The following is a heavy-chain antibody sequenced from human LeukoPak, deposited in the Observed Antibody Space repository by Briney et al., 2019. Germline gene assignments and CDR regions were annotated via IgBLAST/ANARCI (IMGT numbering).Heavy chain of an antibody. V-gene: IGHV3-7*03. CDR3: GRGQNWFDP. Sequence: PGGSLRLSCAASGFTFSTYWMNWYRQAPGKGLEWVGNINQDASEINYVDSVRGRFTISRDNAKNSLHLQMNSLRAEDTAVYYCGRGQNWFDPWGQGTLVTVSS. CDR2: INQDASEI. CDR1: GFTFSTYW. J-gene: IGHJ5*02.